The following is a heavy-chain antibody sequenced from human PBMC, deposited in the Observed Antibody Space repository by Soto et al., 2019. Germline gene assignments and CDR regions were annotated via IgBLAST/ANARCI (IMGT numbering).Heavy chain of an antibody. CDR1: GGSISSGGYY. Sequence: QLQLQESGSGLVKPSQTLSLTCAVSGGSISSGGYYWSWIRQPQGKGLGGIGYIYHSGSTYYNPSRKRRVTISVSRSKTQFSLKLSSVTAADTAVYYCARDRYYYDSSGYYRYDAFDIWGQGTMVTVSS. J-gene: IGHJ3*02. CDR3: ARDRYYYDSSGYYRYDAFDI. CDR2: IYHSGST. D-gene: IGHD3-22*01. V-gene: IGHV4-30-2*01.